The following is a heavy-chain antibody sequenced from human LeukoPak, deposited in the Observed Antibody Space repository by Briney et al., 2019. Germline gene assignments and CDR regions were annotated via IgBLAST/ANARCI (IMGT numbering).Heavy chain of an antibody. CDR1: GFSFSTYG. J-gene: IGHJ4*02. CDR2: IRYDESNK. D-gene: IGHD3-10*01. V-gene: IGHV3-30*02. CDR3: ARDLRNYYGSGSYLIDY. Sequence: GGSLRLSCAASGFSFSTYGMHWVRQAPGKGLEWVSFIRYDESNKYYADSVKDRFTISRDNSKNTVYLQMNSLRAEDTAVYYCARDLRNYYGSGSYLIDYWGQGTLVTVSS.